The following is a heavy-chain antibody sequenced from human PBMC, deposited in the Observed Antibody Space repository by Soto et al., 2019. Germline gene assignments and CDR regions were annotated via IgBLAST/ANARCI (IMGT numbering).Heavy chain of an antibody. V-gene: IGHV3-30*18. J-gene: IGHJ6*02. CDR1: GFTFSSYG. CDR3: AKGEKHYYGSGSSTYYYYGMDV. D-gene: IGHD3-10*01. CDR2: ISYDGSNK. Sequence: LRLSCAASGFTFSSYGMHWVRQAPGKGLEWVAVISYDGSNKYYADSVKGRFTISRDNSKNTLYLQMNSLRAEDTAVYYCAKGEKHYYGSGSSTYYYYGMDVWGQGTTVTVSS.